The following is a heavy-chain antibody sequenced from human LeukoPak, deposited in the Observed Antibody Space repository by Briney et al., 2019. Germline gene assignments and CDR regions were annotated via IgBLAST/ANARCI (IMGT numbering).Heavy chain of an antibody. CDR3: ARGQYCSSTSCWRFDY. CDR2: IKQDGSEK. CDR1: GFRFSDYW. J-gene: IGHJ4*02. D-gene: IGHD2-2*01. V-gene: IGHV3-7*01. Sequence: GGSLRLSCAVSGFRFSDYWMAWVRQAPGKGLDWVANIKQDGSEKSYADSVKGRFTISRDNAMESLYLQMNSPRVEDTAVYYCARGQYCSSTSCWRFDYWGQGAQVTVSS.